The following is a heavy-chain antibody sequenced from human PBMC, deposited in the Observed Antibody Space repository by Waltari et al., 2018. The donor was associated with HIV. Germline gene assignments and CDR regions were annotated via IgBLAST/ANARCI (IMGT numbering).Heavy chain of an antibody. CDR3: ATKPSGSGSYYTIVDY. V-gene: IGHV3-21*01. CDR1: GFTFSSYS. Sequence: EVQLVESGGGLVKPGGSLRLSSAASGFTFSSYSMNWVRQAPGKGLEWVSSISTSSSYIYYADSVKGRFTISRDNAKNSLYLQMNSLRAEDTAVYYCATKPSGSGSYYTIVDYWGQGTLVTVSS. D-gene: IGHD3-10*01. J-gene: IGHJ4*02. CDR2: ISTSSSYI.